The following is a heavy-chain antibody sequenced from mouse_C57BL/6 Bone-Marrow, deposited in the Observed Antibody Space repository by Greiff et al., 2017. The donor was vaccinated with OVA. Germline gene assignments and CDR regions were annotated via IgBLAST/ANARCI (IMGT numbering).Heavy chain of an antibody. CDR1: GYTFTSYW. D-gene: IGHD4-1*01. CDR2: IDPSDSHT. CDR3: AWGFAY. Sequence: QVQLQQPGAELVMPGASVKLSCKASGYTFTSYWMHWVKQRPGQGLEWIGEIDPSDSHTNYNQKFKGKSTLTVDKSSSTAYMQLSSLTSEDSAVYYCAWGFAYWGQGTLVTVSA. J-gene: IGHJ3*01. V-gene: IGHV1-69*01.